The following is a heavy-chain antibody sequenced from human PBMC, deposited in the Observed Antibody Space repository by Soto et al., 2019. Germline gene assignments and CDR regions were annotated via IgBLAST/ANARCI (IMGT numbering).Heavy chain of an antibody. D-gene: IGHD6-19*01. CDR2: ISAYNDNT. J-gene: IGHJ4*02. Sequence: GASVKVSFKASGYTCTIYGIGCVRQAPGQWLEWMGWISAYNDNTNYAEKLQGRVTMTTDTSTSTAYMELRSLRSDDTAVYYCAREYSSGWPPFDYWGQGTLVTVSS. V-gene: IGHV1-18*01. CDR1: GYTCTIYG. CDR3: AREYSSGWPPFDY.